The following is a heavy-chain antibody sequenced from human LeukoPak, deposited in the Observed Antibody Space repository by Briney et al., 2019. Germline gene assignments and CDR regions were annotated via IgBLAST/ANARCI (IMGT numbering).Heavy chain of an antibody. J-gene: IGHJ3*02. CDR2: ISSSGSTI. V-gene: IGHV3-48*04. D-gene: IGHD2-15*01. Sequence: PGGSLRLSCAASGFTFSSYGMNWVRQAPGKGLEWVSYISSSGSTIYYADSVKGRFTISRDNAKNSLYLQMNSLRAEDTAVYYCARGGWFHDAFDIWGQGTMVTVSS. CDR1: GFTFSSYG. CDR3: ARGGWFHDAFDI.